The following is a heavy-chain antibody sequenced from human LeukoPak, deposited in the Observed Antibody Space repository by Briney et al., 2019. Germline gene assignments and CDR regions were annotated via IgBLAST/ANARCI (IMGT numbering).Heavy chain of an antibody. V-gene: IGHV1-8*01. CDR1: GYTFTSYD. J-gene: IGHJ4*02. CDR2: MNPNSGNT. CDR3: ALFGYCSSTSCPVAFDY. Sequence: ASVKVSCKASGYTFTSYDINWVRQATGQGLEWMGWMNPNSGNTGYAQKFQGRVTMTRNTSISTAYMELSSLRFEDTAVYYCALFGYCSSTSCPVAFDYWGQGTLVTVSS. D-gene: IGHD2-2*01.